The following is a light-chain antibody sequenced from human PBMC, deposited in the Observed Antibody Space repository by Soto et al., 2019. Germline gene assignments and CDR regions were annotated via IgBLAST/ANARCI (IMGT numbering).Light chain of an antibody. CDR1: QSIGRG. CDR3: QQYNNYSPWT. CDR2: DVS. Sequence: DIKLPQSPPPWFAPEGTRVIILCRAGQSIGRGLAGYQQNPGKAPKLLIFDVSNFQSGVPARFSGSGSGTEFTLTISSLQPVDFATYYCQQYNNYSPWTFDQGTKVEIK. V-gene: IGKV1-5*02. J-gene: IGKJ1*01.